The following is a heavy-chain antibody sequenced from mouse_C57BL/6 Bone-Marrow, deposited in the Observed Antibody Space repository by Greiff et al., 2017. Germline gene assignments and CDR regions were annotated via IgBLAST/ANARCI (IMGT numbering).Heavy chain of an antibody. CDR2: IYPRDGST. V-gene: IGHV1-78*01. Sequence: QVQLQQSDAELVQPGASVKISCKVSGYTFTDHTIHWMKQRPEQGLEWIGYIYPRDGSTKYNEKFKGKATLTADKSSSTAYMQLNSLTSEDSAVYFCARRYYYGSSYCYWYFDGWGTGTTVTVTS. CDR3: ARRYYYGSSYCYWYFDG. D-gene: IGHD1-1*01. CDR1: GYTFTDHT. J-gene: IGHJ1*03.